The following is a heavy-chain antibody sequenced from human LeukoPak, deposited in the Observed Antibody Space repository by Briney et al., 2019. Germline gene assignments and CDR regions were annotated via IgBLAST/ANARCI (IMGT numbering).Heavy chain of an antibody. D-gene: IGHD6-13*01. CDR1: GGSISSSSYY. Sequence: SETLSLTCTVSGGSISSSSYYWGWIRQPPGKGLEWIGSIYYSGSTYYNPSLKSRVTISVDTSKNQFSLKLSSVTAADTAVYYCATTSSYSSSWYTYYYYYYMDVWGKGTTVTISS. V-gene: IGHV4-39*01. CDR2: IYYSGST. J-gene: IGHJ6*03. CDR3: ATTSSYSSSWYTYYYYYYMDV.